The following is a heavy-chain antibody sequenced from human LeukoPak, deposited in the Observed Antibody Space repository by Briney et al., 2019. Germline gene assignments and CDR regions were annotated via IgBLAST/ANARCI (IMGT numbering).Heavy chain of an antibody. CDR1: GFTFSSYW. D-gene: IGHD3-3*01. V-gene: IGHV3-7*04. CDR2: IKPDGSEK. Sequence: GGSLRLSWAASGFTFSSYWMSWVRQAPGKGLEWVANIKPDGSEKYYVDSVKGRFTISRDNAKNSLCLQMNSLRAGDTAVYYCARGDFWSGDYTDAFDIWGQGTMVAVSS. CDR3: ARGDFWSGDYTDAFDI. J-gene: IGHJ3*02.